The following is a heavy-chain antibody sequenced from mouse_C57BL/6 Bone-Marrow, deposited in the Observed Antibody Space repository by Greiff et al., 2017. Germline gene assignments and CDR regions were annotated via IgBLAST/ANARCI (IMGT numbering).Heavy chain of an antibody. J-gene: IGHJ1*03. Sequence: QVQLQQPGAELVRPGSSVKLSCKASGYTFTSYWMDWVKQRPGQGLEWIGNIYPSDSETHYNQKFKDKATLTVDKYSSTAYMQHIILTSGDSAVNYCSLLLCRFDVWGTGTTVTVSS. CDR1: GYTFTSYW. V-gene: IGHV1-61*01. CDR3: SLLLCRFDV. D-gene: IGHD1-1*01. CDR2: IYPSDSET.